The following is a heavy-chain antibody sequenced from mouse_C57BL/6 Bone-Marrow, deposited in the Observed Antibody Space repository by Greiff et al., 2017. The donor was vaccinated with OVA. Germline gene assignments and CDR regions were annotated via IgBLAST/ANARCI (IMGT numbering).Heavy chain of an antibody. CDR1: GFTFSSYG. V-gene: IGHV5-6*01. CDR3: ARHGDYSNGELLDY. CDR2: ISSGGSYT. D-gene: IGHD2-5*01. J-gene: IGHJ2*01. Sequence: EVQGVESGGDLVKPGGSLKLSCAASGFTFSSYGMSWVRQTPDKRLEWVATISSGGSYTYYPDSVKGRFTISRDNAKNTLYLQMSSLKSEDTAMYYCARHGDYSNGELLDYWGQGTTLTVSS.